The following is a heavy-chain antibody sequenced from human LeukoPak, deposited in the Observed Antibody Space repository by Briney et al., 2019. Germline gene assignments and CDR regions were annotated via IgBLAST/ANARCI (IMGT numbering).Heavy chain of an antibody. CDR1: GYSFTSYW. Sequence: GESLKISCKGSGYSFTSYWIGWVRQMPGKGLEWMGIIYPGDSDTRYSPSFQGQVTISADKSISTAYLQWSSLKASDTAMYYSARQTGYDYVWGSYRGFFDYWGQGTLVTVSS. D-gene: IGHD3-16*02. J-gene: IGHJ4*02. V-gene: IGHV5-51*01. CDR2: IYPGDSDT. CDR3: ARQTGYDYVWGSYRGFFDY.